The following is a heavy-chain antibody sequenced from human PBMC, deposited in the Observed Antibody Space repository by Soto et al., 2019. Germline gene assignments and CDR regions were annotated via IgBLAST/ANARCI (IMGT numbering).Heavy chain of an antibody. J-gene: IGHJ5*02. V-gene: IGHV4-31*03. Sequence: SETLSLTCTVSGGSISSGGYYWSWIRQHPGKGLELIGYIYYSGSTYYNPSLKSRVTISVDTSKNQFSLKLSSVTAADTAVYYCARYNWNYSWFDPWGQGTLVTVLL. CDR1: GGSISSGGYY. CDR3: ARYNWNYSWFDP. CDR2: IYYSGST. D-gene: IGHD1-7*01.